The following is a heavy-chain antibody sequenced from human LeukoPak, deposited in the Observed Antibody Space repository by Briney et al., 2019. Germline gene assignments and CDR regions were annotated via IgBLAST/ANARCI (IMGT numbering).Heavy chain of an antibody. D-gene: IGHD3-10*01. Sequence: GGSLRLSCAASGFTFSSYWMHWVRQTPGKGLVWLSRINSDGDSTPYADSVKGRFTISRDNAKDTLYLQMNSLRADDTAVYYCARDPVVRGIIRGPTGFDYWGQGTLVTVSS. CDR1: GFTFSSYW. CDR3: ARDPVVRGIIRGPTGFDY. V-gene: IGHV3-74*01. J-gene: IGHJ4*02. CDR2: INSDGDST.